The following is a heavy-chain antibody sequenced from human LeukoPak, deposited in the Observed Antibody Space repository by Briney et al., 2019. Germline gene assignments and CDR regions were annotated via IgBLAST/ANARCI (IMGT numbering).Heavy chain of an antibody. CDR2: ISSSSSYI. CDR1: GFIFSSYS. CDR3: ARGQYYDFWSGYYEDDY. J-gene: IGHJ4*02. Sequence: PGGSLRLSCAASGFIFSSYSMNWVRQAPGKGLEWVSSISSSSSYIYYADSVKGRFTISRDNAKNSLYLQMNSLRAEDTAVYYCARGQYYDFWSGYYEDDYWGQGTLVTVSS. V-gene: IGHV3-21*01. D-gene: IGHD3-3*01.